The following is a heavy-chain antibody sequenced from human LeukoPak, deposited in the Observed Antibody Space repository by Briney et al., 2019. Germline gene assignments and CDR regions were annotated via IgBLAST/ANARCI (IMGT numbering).Heavy chain of an antibody. Sequence: LSLTCTVSGASISSYYWSWNRQPPGKGLEWVSYISSSGSTIYYADSVKGRFTISRDNSKNTLYLKMNSLRAEDTAVYYCAKEGSNGDFDYWGPGNLVTVSS. J-gene: IGHJ4*02. D-gene: IGHD1-26*01. CDR1: GASISSYY. V-gene: IGHV3-11*04. CDR3: AKEGSNGDFDY. CDR2: ISSSGSTI.